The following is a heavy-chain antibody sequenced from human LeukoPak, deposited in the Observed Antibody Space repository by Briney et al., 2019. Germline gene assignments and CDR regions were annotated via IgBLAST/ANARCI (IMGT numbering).Heavy chain of an antibody. CDR2: ISGSGANT. V-gene: IGHV3-23*01. D-gene: IGHD2-8*01. CDR3: AKDTSIGKYCTSGVCSPFDY. J-gene: IGHJ4*02. Sequence: TGGSLRLSCAASGFTFSSCAMNWVRQAPGKGLEWVSTISGSGANTYYADSVKGRFTISRDNSKNTLYLHVNSLRAEDTAVYYCAKDTSIGKYCTSGVCSPFDYWGQGTLVTVSS. CDR1: GFTFSSCA.